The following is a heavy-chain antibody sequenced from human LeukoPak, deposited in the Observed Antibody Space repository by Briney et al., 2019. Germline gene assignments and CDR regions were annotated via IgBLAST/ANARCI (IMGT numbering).Heavy chain of an antibody. V-gene: IGHV3-53*01. J-gene: IGHJ4*02. Sequence: PGGSLRLSCATSGFTVSSNYMSWVRQAPGKGLEWVSVIYDSRTTYYADSVKGRFLIFRDTSKNTVDLQMNSLRVEDTAVYYCAGRRSSGWYAYWGQGTLVTVSS. CDR1: GFTVSSNY. D-gene: IGHD6-19*01. CDR3: AGRRSSGWYAY. CDR2: IYDSRTT.